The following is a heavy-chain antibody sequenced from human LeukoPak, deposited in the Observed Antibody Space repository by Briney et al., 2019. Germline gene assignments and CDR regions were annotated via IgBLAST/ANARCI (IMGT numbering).Heavy chain of an antibody. CDR1: GYIFTGYY. V-gene: IGHV1-2*06. J-gene: IGHJ4*02. CDR3: ARGSDYGDSPGLN. D-gene: IGHD4-17*01. CDR2: INPNSGGA. Sequence: ASVKVSCKASGYIFTGYYMHWVRQAPGQGLEWMGRINPNSGGANYAQKFQGRVTMTRDMSINTAYMELSRLESDGTAVYYCARGSDYGDSPGLNWGQGTLVTVSS.